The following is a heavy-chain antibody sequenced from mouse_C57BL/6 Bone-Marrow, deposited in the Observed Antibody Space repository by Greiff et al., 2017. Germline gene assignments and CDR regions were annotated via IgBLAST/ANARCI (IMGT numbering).Heavy chain of an antibody. J-gene: IGHJ1*03. CDR2: IDPSDSSP. CDR3: ARVNDSYCYCEV. Sequence: QVQLQQPGAELVMPGASVKLSCKASGYTFPSYWMRWVKPRPGQGLAWIGEIDPSDSSPHYNPKFKGQSPLTVDKSSSTAYMQLRNLSAADSSVCNCARVNDSYCYCEVWGTGTTVTVSS. CDR1: GYTFPSYW. D-gene: IGHD2-4*01. V-gene: IGHV1-69*01.